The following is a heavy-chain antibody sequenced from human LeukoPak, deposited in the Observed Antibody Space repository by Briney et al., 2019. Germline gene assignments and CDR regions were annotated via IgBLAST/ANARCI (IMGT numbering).Heavy chain of an antibody. CDR1: GYTFTGYY. J-gene: IGHJ4*02. Sequence: ASVKVSCKTSGYTFTGYYMHWVRQAPGQGLEWMGWINPNIIGTNYAQKFQGRVTMTSDTSISTAYMELSSLRSDDTAMYYCARAPMIVVVFPPRLDFWGQGTLVTVSS. V-gene: IGHV1-2*02. D-gene: IGHD3-22*01. CDR2: INPNIIGT. CDR3: ARAPMIVVVFPPRLDF.